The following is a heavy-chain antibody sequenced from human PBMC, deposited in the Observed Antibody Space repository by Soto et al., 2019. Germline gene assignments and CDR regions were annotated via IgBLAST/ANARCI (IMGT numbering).Heavy chain of an antibody. CDR3: TNMED. V-gene: IGHV6-1*01. CDR1: GDSVSSKSAA. J-gene: IGHJ4*02. Sequence: QPLSLTFAISGDSVSSKSAACNWIRHSPSRGLEWLGRTYYRSKWHNDYAVSVKSRITINPDTSKNQFSLQLNSVTPEDTAVYYCTNMEDWGQGTLVTVSS. CDR2: TYYRSKWHN. D-gene: IGHD1-1*01.